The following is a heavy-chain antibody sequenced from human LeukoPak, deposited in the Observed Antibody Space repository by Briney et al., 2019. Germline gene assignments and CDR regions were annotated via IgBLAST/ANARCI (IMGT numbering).Heavy chain of an antibody. CDR3: ARDAQRGFDYSNSLQY. J-gene: IGHJ4*02. Sequence: GGSLRLSCAAPGFTFNHYGMHWVRQAPGKGLEWVAVIWSDGTNRYYTGSVKGRFTISRVDSRNTVYLQMNTLRPEDTGMYYCARDAQRGFDYSNSLQYWGQGTPVTVST. CDR1: GFTFNHYG. V-gene: IGHV3-33*01. D-gene: IGHD4-11*01. CDR2: IWSDGTNR.